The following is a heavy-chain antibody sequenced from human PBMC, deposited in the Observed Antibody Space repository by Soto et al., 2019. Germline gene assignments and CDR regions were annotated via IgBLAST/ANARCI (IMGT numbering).Heavy chain of an antibody. V-gene: IGHV4-59*08. CDR3: ARLAYYGSGALLRWFDP. CDR1: GGSISSYY. CDR2: IYYSGST. D-gene: IGHD3-10*01. J-gene: IGHJ5*02. Sequence: QVQLQESGPGLVKPSETLSLTCTVSGGSISSYYWSWIRQPPGKGLEWIGYIYYSGSTNYNPSLKGRVTISVDTSKNQFSLKLSSVTAADTAVYYCARLAYYGSGALLRWFDPWGQGTLVTVSS.